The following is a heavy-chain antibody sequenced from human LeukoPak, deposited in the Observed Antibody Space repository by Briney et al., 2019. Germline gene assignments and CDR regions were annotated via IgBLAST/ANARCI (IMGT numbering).Heavy chain of an antibody. Sequence: GASVKVSCKASGYTFTSYYMHWVRQAPGQGLEWTGIINPSGGSTSYAQKFQGRVTMTRDMSTSTVYMELSSLRSEDTAVYYCARDIVLVPSAIGALDYWGQGTLVTVSS. CDR2: INPSGGST. CDR1: GYTFTSYY. CDR3: ARDIVLVPSAIGALDY. D-gene: IGHD2-2*01. V-gene: IGHV1-46*01. J-gene: IGHJ4*02.